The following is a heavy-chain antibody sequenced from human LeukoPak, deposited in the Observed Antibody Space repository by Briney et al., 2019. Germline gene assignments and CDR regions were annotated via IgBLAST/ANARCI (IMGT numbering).Heavy chain of an antibody. D-gene: IGHD2-15*01. J-gene: IGHJ6*02. CDR2: INHSGST. CDR3: ARDPYSLYGMDV. Sequence: SETLSLTCAVYGGSFSGYYWSWIRQPPGKGLEWIGEINHSGSTNYNPSLKSRVTISVDTSKDQFSLKLSSVTAADTAVYYCARDPYSLYGMDVWGQGTTVTVSS. V-gene: IGHV4-34*01. CDR1: GGSFSGYY.